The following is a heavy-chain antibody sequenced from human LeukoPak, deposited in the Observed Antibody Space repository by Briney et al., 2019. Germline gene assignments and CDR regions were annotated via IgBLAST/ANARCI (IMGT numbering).Heavy chain of an antibody. CDR1: GGSISSYY. CDR3: ARLERAGTSSGAFDY. D-gene: IGHD6-19*01. V-gene: IGHV4-59*12. CDR2: IYYSGST. J-gene: IGHJ4*02. Sequence: SETLSLTCTVSGGSISSYYWSWIRQPPGKGLEWIGYIYYSGSTNYNPSLKSRVTISVDTSKNQFSLKLSSVTAADTAVYYCARLERAGTSSGAFDYWGQGTLVTVSS.